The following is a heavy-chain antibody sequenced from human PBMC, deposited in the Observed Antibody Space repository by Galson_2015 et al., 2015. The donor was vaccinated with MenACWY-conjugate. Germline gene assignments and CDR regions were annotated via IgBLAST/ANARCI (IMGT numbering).Heavy chain of an antibody. CDR3: ARRGSTLDGRPGWFDP. CDR2: ISSDSSYI. CDR1: GFTFSTYS. V-gene: IGHV3-21*01. Sequence: SLRLSCAASGFTFSTYSMNWVCQAPGKGLEWVSSISSDSSYIYYADSVKGRFTISRDNAKDSVYLQMNSLRAEDTAVYYCARRGSTLDGRPGWFDPWGQGTLVTVSS. D-gene: IGHD5/OR15-5a*01. J-gene: IGHJ5*02.